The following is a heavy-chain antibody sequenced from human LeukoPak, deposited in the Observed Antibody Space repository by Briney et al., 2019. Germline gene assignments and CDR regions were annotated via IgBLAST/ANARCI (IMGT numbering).Heavy chain of an antibody. CDR1: GGSISSSNW. CDR2: IYHSGST. J-gene: IGHJ3*02. CDR3: ARVQSSSSDAFDI. Sequence: SETLSLTCAVSGGSISSSNWWSWVRQPPGKGLEWIGEIYHSGSTNYNPSLKSRVTISVDKSKNQFSLKLSSVTAADTAVYYCARVQSSSSDAFDIWGQGTMVTVSS. V-gene: IGHV4-4*02. D-gene: IGHD6-6*01.